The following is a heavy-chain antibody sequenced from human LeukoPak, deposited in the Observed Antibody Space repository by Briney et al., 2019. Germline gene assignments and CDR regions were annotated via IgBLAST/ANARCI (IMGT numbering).Heavy chain of an antibody. D-gene: IGHD3-10*01. CDR3: AKVITMVRGVPDY. Sequence: AGGSLRLSCAASGFTFSSYAMSWVRQAPGKGLEWVSAISGSGGSTNYADSVKGRFTISRDNSKNTLYLQMNSLRAEDTAVYYCAKVITMVRGVPDYWGQGTLVTVSS. CDR1: GFTFSSYA. V-gene: IGHV3-23*01. CDR2: ISGSGGST. J-gene: IGHJ4*02.